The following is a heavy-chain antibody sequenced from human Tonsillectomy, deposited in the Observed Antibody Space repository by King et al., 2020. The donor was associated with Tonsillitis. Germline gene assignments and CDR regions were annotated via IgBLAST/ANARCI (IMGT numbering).Heavy chain of an antibody. J-gene: IGHJ6*02. CDR3: AKGTEQRYYGMDV. CDR2: ISYDGSNE. D-gene: IGHD1/OR15-1a*01. CDR1: GFTFSSYG. V-gene: IGHV3-30*18. Sequence: QLVQSGGGVVQPGRTLRLSCAASGFTFSSYGLHWVRQAPGKGLEWVAVISYDGSNEYYADSVKGRFTISRDNSKNTLYLQMNSLRGEDTAVYYCAKGTEQRYYGMDVWGQGTTVTVSS.